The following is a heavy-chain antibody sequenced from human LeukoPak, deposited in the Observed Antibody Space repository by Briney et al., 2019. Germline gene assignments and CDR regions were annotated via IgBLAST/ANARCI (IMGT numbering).Heavy chain of an antibody. Sequence: PSETLSLTCTLSGGSVSSYYWSWIRQPPGKGLEWIGYIYYSGSTNYNPSLKSRVTISVDTSKNQFSLKLSSVTAADTAVYYCARLPDYSHYVDWFDPWGQGTLVTVSS. CDR2: IYYSGST. D-gene: IGHD4-11*01. CDR1: GGSVSSYY. CDR3: ARLPDYSHYVDWFDP. V-gene: IGHV4-59*08. J-gene: IGHJ5*02.